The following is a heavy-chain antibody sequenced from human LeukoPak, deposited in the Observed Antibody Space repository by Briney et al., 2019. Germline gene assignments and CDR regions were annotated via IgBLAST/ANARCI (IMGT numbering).Heavy chain of an antibody. J-gene: IGHJ4*02. Sequence: GGSLRLSWAASGFTVSSNYMSWVRRAPGEGLEWVSVIYSGGSTYYADSVKGRFTISRDNSKNTLYLQMNSLRAEDTAVYYCASGGSSWMGHFDYWGQGTLVTVSS. CDR1: GFTVSSNY. CDR2: IYSGGST. CDR3: ASGGSSWMGHFDY. D-gene: IGHD6-13*01. V-gene: IGHV3-66*01.